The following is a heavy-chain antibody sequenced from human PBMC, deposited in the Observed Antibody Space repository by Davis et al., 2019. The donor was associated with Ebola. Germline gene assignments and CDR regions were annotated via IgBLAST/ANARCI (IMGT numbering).Heavy chain of an antibody. V-gene: IGHV4-34*01. CDR1: GVSFSGYY. D-gene: IGHD2-2*01. J-gene: IGHJ6*02. Sequence: MPSETLSLTCAVYGVSFSGYYWNWIRQPPGKGLEWIGYIYYSGSTKYNLSLKGRVAISVDTSKNQFSLKLSSLTAADTALYYCAGVWGYCTSNSCYRYYYGMDVWGQGTTVTVSS. CDR2: IYYSGST. CDR3: AGVWGYCTSNSCYRYYYGMDV.